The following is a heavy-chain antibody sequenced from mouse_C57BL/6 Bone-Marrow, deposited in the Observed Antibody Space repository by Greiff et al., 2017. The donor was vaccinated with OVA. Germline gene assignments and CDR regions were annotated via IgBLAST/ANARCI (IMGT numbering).Heavy chain of an antibody. Sequence: QVQLQQPGAELVKPGASVKLSCKASGYTFTSYWMHWVKQRPGQGLEWIGMIHPNSGSTNYNEKFKSKATLTVDKSPSTAYMQLSSLTSEDSAVYYCARGRTAQATWFAYWGQGTLVTVSA. CDR3: ARGRTAQATWFAY. CDR2: IHPNSGST. V-gene: IGHV1-64*01. J-gene: IGHJ3*01. D-gene: IGHD3-2*02. CDR1: GYTFTSYW.